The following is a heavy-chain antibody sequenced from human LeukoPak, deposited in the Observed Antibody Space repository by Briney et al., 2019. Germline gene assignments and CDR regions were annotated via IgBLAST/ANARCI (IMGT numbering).Heavy chain of an antibody. CDR1: GFTVSSNY. CDR2: IYSGGST. D-gene: IGHD3-10*01. V-gene: IGHV3-53*01. Sequence: GGSLRLSCAASGFTVSSNYMSWVRQAPGKGLEWVSVIYSGGSTYYADSVKGRFTISRDNSKNTLYLQMNSLKTEDTAVYYCTRLRITMVRGVIPPDYWGQGTLVTVSS. CDR3: TRLRITMVRGVIPPDY. J-gene: IGHJ4*02.